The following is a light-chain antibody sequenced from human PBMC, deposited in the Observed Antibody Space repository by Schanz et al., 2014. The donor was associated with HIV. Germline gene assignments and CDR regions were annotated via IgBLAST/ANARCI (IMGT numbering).Light chain of an antibody. CDR3: SSYAGSDNVDV. V-gene: IGLV1-44*01. CDR2: SND. Sequence: QSVLTQPPSASGTPGQRVTISCSGSSSNIGSNTVNWYQQLPGTAPKLLIYSNDQRPSGVPDRFSGSKSGNTASLTVSGLQAEDEGDYYCSSYAGSDNVDVFGGGTKLTVL. CDR1: SSNIGSNT. J-gene: IGLJ2*01.